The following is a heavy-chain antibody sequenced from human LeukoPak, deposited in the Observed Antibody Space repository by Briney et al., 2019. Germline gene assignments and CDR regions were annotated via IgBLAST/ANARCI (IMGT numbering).Heavy chain of an antibody. V-gene: IGHV1-2*02. CDR1: GYTFTGYY. D-gene: IGHD1-26*01. CDR3: ARGRDRGASTPFDY. J-gene: IGHJ4*02. Sequence: GASVKVSCKASGYTFTGYYMHWVRQAPGQGLEWMGWINPNSGGTNYAQNFQGRVTMTRDTSISTVYMELSSLRSDDTAVYYCARGRDRGASTPFDYWGQGTLVTVSS. CDR2: INPNSGGT.